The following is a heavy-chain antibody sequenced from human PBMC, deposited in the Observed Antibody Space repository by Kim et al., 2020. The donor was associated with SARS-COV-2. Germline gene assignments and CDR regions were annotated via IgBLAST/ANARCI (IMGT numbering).Heavy chain of an antibody. J-gene: IGHJ4*02. Sequence: SVKGRFTISRDNDKNSLYLQMNSLRAEDTALYYCAKDSQLSTVVTPPGNDWGQGTLVTVSS. D-gene: IGHD4-17*01. CDR3: AKDSQLSTVVTPPGND. V-gene: IGHV3-9*01.